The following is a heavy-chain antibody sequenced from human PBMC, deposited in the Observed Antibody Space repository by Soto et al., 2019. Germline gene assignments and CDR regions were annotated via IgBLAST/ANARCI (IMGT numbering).Heavy chain of an antibody. CDR3: ARERVIGPRDSSGYYYWFDP. V-gene: IGHV1-18*04. D-gene: IGHD3-22*01. CDR2: ISAYNGNT. CDR1: GYTFTSYG. Sequence: ASVKVSCKASGYTFTSYGISWVRQAPGQGLEWMGWISAYNGNTNYAQKLQGRVTMTTDTSTSTAYMELRSLRSDDTAVYYCARERVIGPRDSSGYYYWFDPWGQGTMVTVSS. J-gene: IGHJ5*02.